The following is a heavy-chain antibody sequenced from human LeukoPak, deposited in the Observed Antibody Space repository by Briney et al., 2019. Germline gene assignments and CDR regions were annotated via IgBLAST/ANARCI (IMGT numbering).Heavy chain of an antibody. CDR1: GGLISSSSYY. V-gene: IGHV4-39*01. D-gene: IGHD6-19*01. CDR2: FYYSEST. CDR3: ARTAGVAVAGSRQYFDY. J-gene: IGHJ4*02. Sequence: ETLSLTCTVSGGLISSSSYYWGWIRHPPEKGLEWIGSFYYSESTYYHPSLESRVTISVDTSQNQFSLNLSSVTAADTAVYYCARTAGVAVAGSRQYFDYWGQGTLVTVSS.